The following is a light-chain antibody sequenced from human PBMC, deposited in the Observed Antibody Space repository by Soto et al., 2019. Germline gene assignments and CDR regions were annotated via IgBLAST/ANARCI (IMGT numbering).Light chain of an antibody. V-gene: IGKV1-39*01. J-gene: IGKJ2*01. Sequence: DIQMTQSPSSLSASVGDRVTITCRASHSISGYLNWYQQKPGKVPKLLIYAVSTLQGGVPPRFSGSGSGTDFTLTISSLQPEDFATYYCQQSYNTPRTLGQGTKLEIK. CDR1: HSISGY. CDR2: AVS. CDR3: QQSYNTPRT.